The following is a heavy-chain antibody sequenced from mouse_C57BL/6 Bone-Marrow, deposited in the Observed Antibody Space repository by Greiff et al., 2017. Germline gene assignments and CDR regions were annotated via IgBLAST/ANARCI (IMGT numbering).Heavy chain of an antibody. V-gene: IGHV1-84*01. Sequence: QVQLKQSGPELVKPGASVKISCKASGYTFTDYYINWVKQRPGQGLEWIGWIYPGSGNTKYNEKFKGKATLTVDTSSSTAYMQLSSLTSEDSAVYFCARELNYYGSSSYWYFDVWGTGTTVTVSS. CDR3: ARELNYYGSSSYWYFDV. CDR2: IYPGSGNT. J-gene: IGHJ1*03. CDR1: GYTFTDYY. D-gene: IGHD1-1*01.